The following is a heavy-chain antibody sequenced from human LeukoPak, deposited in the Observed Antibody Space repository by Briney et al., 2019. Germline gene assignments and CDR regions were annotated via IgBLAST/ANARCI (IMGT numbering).Heavy chain of an antibody. D-gene: IGHD3-16*02. Sequence: PGGSLRLSCAASGFTFSTYSMNWVRQAPGKGLEWVSYISSSTSTIYYADSVKGRFTISRDNAKNSLYLQMNSLRAEDTAVYYCARDRKITFGGVIVIPYYFDYWGQGTLVTVSS. J-gene: IGHJ4*02. CDR1: GFTFSTYS. V-gene: IGHV3-48*04. CDR2: ISSSTSTI. CDR3: ARDRKITFGGVIVIPYYFDY.